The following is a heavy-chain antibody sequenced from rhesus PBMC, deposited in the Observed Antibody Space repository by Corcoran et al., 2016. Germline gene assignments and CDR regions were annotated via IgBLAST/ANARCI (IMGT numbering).Heavy chain of an antibody. Sequence: QLQLQESGPGLVKPSETLSLTCAVSGGSISSNYWSWIRQPPGKGLEWIGRISGSGGSTHYNPSLKSRVTISTDASKNKFSRKLSSVTAADTAVYYCARVAWYYSGSYYYGAFDFWGQGLRVTVSS. CDR3: ARVAWYYSGSYYYGAFDF. D-gene: IGHD3-16*01. CDR1: GGSISSNY. J-gene: IGHJ3*01. CDR2: ISGSGGST. V-gene: IGHV4-173*01.